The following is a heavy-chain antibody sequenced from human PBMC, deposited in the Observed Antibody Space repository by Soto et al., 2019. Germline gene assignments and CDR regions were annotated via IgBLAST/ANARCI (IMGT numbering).Heavy chain of an antibody. V-gene: IGHV4-39*01. D-gene: IGHD3-10*01. CDR1: GGSISSSSYY. J-gene: IGHJ4*02. Sequence: SETLSLTCTVSGGSISSSSYYWGWIRQPPGKGLEWIGSIYYSGSTYYNPSLKSRVTISVDTSKNQFSLKLSSVTAADTAVYYCARLAVFNFDYWGQGTLVTVSS. CDR2: IYYSGST. CDR3: ARLAVFNFDY.